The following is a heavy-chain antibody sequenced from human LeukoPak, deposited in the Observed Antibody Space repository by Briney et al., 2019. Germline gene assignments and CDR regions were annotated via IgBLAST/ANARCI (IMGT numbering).Heavy chain of an antibody. CDR2: FSSDGNT. V-gene: IGHV3-66*01. Sequence: GGSLRLSCAASGFTVSSSSMNWVRLGPGKGLEWVSVFSSDGNTYYADSVKGRFTISRDNSRNTLSLQMHGLRADDTAVYYCARGQEQFSSPWQWGPRRKNFYYYGMDVWGQGTTVTVSS. CDR3: ARGQEQFSSPWQWGPRRKNFYYYGMDV. CDR1: GFTVSSSS. J-gene: IGHJ6*02. D-gene: IGHD6-19*01.